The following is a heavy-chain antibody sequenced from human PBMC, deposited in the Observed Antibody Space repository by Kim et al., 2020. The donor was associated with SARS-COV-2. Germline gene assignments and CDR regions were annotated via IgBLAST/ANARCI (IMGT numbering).Heavy chain of an antibody. CDR3: AREIEAAIGYNWFDP. V-gene: IGHV4-30-4*01. J-gene: IGHJ5*02. D-gene: IGHD2-2*01. Sequence: SETLSLTCTVSGGSISSGDYYWSWIRQPPGKGLEWIGYIYYSGSTYYNPSLKSRVTISVDTSKNQFSLKLSSVTAADTAVYYCAREIEAAIGYNWFDPWGQGTLVTVSS. CDR2: IYYSGST. CDR1: GGSISSGDYY.